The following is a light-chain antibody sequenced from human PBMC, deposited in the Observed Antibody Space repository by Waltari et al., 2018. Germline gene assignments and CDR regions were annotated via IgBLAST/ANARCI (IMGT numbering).Light chain of an antibody. Sequence: DIQMTQSPSTLSASVGDRVTITCRASHSVSDFLAWHQQKPGKAPKVLIYRASNLASGVPSRFSGGGSGTEFTLTISSQQPDDFATYYCHQYDNRWTFGQGTTVEI. J-gene: IGKJ1*01. V-gene: IGKV1-5*03. CDR1: HSVSDF. CDR3: HQYDNRWT. CDR2: RAS.